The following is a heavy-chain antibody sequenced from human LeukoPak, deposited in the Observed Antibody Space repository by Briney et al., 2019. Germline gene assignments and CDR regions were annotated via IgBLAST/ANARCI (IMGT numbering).Heavy chain of an antibody. CDR1: GFTFSGSA. Sequence: GGSLRLSCAASGFTFSGSAMHWVRQASGKGLEWVGRIRSKDNSYATSYAASVKGRFTISRDDSKNTAYLQMNSLKTEDTAVYYCTSRSISAENWFDPWGQGTLVTVSS. D-gene: IGHD6-13*01. CDR3: TSRSISAENWFDP. J-gene: IGHJ5*02. CDR2: IRSKDNSYAT. V-gene: IGHV3-73*01.